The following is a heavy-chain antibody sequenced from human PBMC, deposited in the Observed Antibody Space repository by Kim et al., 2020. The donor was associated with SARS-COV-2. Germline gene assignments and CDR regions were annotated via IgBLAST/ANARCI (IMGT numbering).Heavy chain of an antibody. CDR2: GGP. CDR3: ARRPDAFDI. J-gene: IGHJ3*02. Sequence: GGPHSNPSLKSRVTISVDTSKNQFSLKLSSVTAADTAVYYCARRPDAFDIWGQGTMVTVSS. V-gene: IGHV4-39*01.